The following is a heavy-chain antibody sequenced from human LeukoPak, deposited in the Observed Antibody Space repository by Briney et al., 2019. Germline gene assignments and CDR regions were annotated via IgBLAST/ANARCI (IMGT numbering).Heavy chain of an antibody. D-gene: IGHD3-3*01. Sequence: ASVKVSCKASGGTFSSYAISWVRQAPGQGLEWMGGIIPIFGTANYAQKLQGRVTMTTDTSTSTAYMELRSLRSDDTAVYYCARTVRNWFDPWSQGTLVTVSS. CDR2: IIPIFGTA. J-gene: IGHJ5*02. V-gene: IGHV1-69*05. CDR1: GGTFSSYA. CDR3: ARTVRNWFDP.